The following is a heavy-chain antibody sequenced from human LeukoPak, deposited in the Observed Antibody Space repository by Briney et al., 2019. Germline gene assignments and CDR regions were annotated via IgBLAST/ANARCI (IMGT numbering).Heavy chain of an antibody. CDR1: GGSVSSGSYY. V-gene: IGHV4-61*01. CDR3: AREWYSSGWFTFDY. J-gene: IGHJ4*02. CDR2: IYYSGST. D-gene: IGHD6-19*01. Sequence: SETLSLTCTVSGGSVSSGSYYWSWIRQPPGKGLEWIGYIYYSGSTNYNPSLKSRVTISVDTSKNQFSLKLSSVTAADTAVYYCAREWYSSGWFTFDYWGQGTLVTVSS.